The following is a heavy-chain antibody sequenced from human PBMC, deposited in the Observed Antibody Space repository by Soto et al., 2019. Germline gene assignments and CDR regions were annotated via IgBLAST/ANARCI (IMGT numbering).Heavy chain of an antibody. CDR1: GGSISSYY. D-gene: IGHD6-13*01. J-gene: IGHJ1*01. Sequence: SETLSLTCTVSGGSISSYYWRWLRQPPGKGLEWIGYIYASGSTNYNPSLKSRITISVDTSKNQFSLKLSSVTAADTAVYYCARGGSTWLEYFQHWGQGTLVTVSS. V-gene: IGHV4-59*01. CDR2: IYASGST. CDR3: ARGGSTWLEYFQH.